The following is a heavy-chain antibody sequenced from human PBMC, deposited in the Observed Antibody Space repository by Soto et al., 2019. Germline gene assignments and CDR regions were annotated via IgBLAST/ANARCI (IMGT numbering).Heavy chain of an antibody. V-gene: IGHV3-48*01. Sequence: GGSLRLSCAASGFTFSSYSMNWVRQAPGKGLEWVSYISSSSSTIYYADSVRGRITITKDTAKNSLYLQMNSMRAEDTAVYYCGRDVGYCSGGSCYLVAFDIWGQGTMVTVSS. J-gene: IGHJ3*02. CDR1: GFTFSSYS. CDR3: GRDVGYCSGGSCYLVAFDI. CDR2: ISSSSSTI. D-gene: IGHD2-15*01.